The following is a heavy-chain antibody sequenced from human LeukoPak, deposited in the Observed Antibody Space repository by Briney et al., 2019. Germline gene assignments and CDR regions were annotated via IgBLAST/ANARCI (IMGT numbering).Heavy chain of an antibody. CDR1: GGSISSYY. CDR3: AILGGY. J-gene: IGHJ4*02. D-gene: IGHD3-16*01. CDR2: IYYSGST. V-gene: IGHV4-59*12. Sequence: PSETLSLTCTVSGGSISSYYWSWIRQPPGKGLEWIGYIYYSGSTNYNPSLKSRVTISVDTSKNQFSLKLSSVTAADTAVYYCAILGGYWGQGTLVTVSS.